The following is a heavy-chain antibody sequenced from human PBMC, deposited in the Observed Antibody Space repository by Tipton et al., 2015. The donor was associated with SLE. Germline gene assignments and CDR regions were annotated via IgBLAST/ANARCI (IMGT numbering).Heavy chain of an antibody. D-gene: IGHD6-13*01. J-gene: IGHJ5*02. CDR3: ARGRGYSSSGGSS. V-gene: IGHV4-34*01. Sequence: LRLSCTVSGGSISSYYWSWIRQPPGKGLEWIGEINHSGSTNYNPSLKSRVTISVDTSKNQFSLKLSSVTAADTAVYYCARGRGYSSSGGSSWGQRTLVTVSS. CDR1: GGSISSYY. CDR2: INHSGST.